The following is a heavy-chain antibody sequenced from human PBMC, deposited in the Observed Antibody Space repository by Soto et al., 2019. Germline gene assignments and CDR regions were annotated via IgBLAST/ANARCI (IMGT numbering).Heavy chain of an antibody. CDR2: ISGSGGST. CDR3: AFTRYYYDSSGYVTAHNFDY. J-gene: IGHJ4*02. CDR1: GFTFSSYA. V-gene: IGHV3-23*01. Sequence: PGGSLRLSCAASGFTFSSYAMSWVRQAPGKGLEWVSAISGSGGSTYYADSVKGRFTISRDNSKNTLYLQMNSLRAEDTAVYYCAFTRYYYDSSGYVTAHNFDYWGQGTLVTVSS. D-gene: IGHD3-22*01.